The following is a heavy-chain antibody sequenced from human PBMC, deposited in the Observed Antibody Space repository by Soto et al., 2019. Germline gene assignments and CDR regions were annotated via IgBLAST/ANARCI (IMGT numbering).Heavy chain of an antibody. Sequence: LRLSCAASGFTFSSYGMHWVRQAPGKGLEWVAVISYDGSNKYYADSVKGRFTISRDNSKNTLYLQMNSLRAEDTAVYYCAPRFDPWGQGTLVTVSS. CDR1: GFTFSSYG. J-gene: IGHJ5*02. CDR2: ISYDGSNK. V-gene: IGHV3-30*03. CDR3: APRFDP.